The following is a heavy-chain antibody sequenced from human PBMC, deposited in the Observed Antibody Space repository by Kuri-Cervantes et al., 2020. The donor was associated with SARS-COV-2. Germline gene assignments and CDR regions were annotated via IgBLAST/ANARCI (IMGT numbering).Heavy chain of an antibody. CDR1: GFTFSSYE. CDR3: ARGDSSGYLYYFDY. CDR2: ISSSGSTV. V-gene: IGHV3-48*03. J-gene: IGHJ4*02. Sequence: GGSLRLSCAASGFTFSSYEMNRVRQAPGKGLEWVSYISSSGSTVYYADSVKGRFTISRDNAKNSLYLQMNSLRAEDTAVYYCARGDSSGYLYYFDYWGQGTLVTVSS. D-gene: IGHD3-22*01.